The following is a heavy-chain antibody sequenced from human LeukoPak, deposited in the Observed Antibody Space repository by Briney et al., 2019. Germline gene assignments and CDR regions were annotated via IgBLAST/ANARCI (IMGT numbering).Heavy chain of an antibody. D-gene: IGHD4-17*01. J-gene: IGHJ6*02. CDR3: ARDGYGDRTYYYYGMDV. Sequence: ASVKVSCKASGGTFSSYAISWVRQAPGQGLEWMGGIIPIFGTANYAQTFQGRVTITADESTSTAYMELSSLRSEDTAVYYCARDGYGDRTYYYYGMDVWGQGTTVTVPS. CDR1: GGTFSSYA. V-gene: IGHV1-69*13. CDR2: IIPIFGTA.